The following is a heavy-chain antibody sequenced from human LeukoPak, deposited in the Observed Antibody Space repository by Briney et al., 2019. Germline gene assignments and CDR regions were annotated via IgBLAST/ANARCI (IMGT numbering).Heavy chain of an antibody. CDR1: GGSFSGYY. CDR2: INHSGST. CDR3: ARSGTGDAFDI. Sequence: SETLSLTCAVYGGSFSGYYWSWIRQPPGKGLEWIGEINHSGSTNYNPSLKSRVTISVDTSKNQFSLKLSSVTAADTAVYYCARSGTGDAFDIWGQETMVTVSS. V-gene: IGHV4-34*01. J-gene: IGHJ3*02. D-gene: IGHD1-14*01.